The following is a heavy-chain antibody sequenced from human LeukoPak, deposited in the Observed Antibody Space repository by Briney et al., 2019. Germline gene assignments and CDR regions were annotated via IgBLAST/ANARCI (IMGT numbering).Heavy chain of an antibody. J-gene: IGHJ2*01. CDR2: ISSSSSTI. CDR3: ARTVTTYWYFDL. D-gene: IGHD4-17*01. CDR1: GFTFSSYS. V-gene: IGHV3-48*01. Sequence: GGSLRLSCAASGFTFSSYSMNWVRQAPGKGLEWVSYISSSSSTIYYADSVKGRFTISRDNAKNSLYLQMNSLRAEDTAVYYRARTVTTYWYFDLWGRGTLVTVSS.